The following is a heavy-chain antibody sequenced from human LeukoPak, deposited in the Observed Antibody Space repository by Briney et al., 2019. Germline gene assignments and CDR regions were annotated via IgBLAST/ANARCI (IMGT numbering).Heavy chain of an antibody. CDR3: ARGRGRFLEWLSDAFDI. D-gene: IGHD3-3*01. V-gene: IGHV3-48*01. CDR1: GFTFSTYS. CDR2: ISSSSSTI. Sequence: GGSLRLSCEASGFTFSTYSMNWVRQAPGKGLEWASYISSSSSTIYYADSVKGRFTISRDNAKNSLYLQMNSLRAEDTAVYYCARGRGRFLEWLSDAFDIWGQGTMVTVSS. J-gene: IGHJ3*02.